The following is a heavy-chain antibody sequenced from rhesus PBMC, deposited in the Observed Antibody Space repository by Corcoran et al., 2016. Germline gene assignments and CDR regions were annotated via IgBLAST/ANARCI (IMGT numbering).Heavy chain of an antibody. J-gene: IGHJ5-2*02. V-gene: IGHV1-156*01. CDR1: GYTFTELS. CDR3: ARWGGSTTVTAHTSLDV. Sequence: EVQLVQSGAEVKKPGASVKVSCKVSGYTFTELSMNWVRQAPGKGLEWMGGVEPVYGEIIHAEKFQGRVTMTEDTSTDTAYMELSSLRSEDTAVYYCARWGGSTTVTAHTSLDVWGRGVLVTVSS. CDR2: VEPVYGEI. D-gene: IGHD4-29*01.